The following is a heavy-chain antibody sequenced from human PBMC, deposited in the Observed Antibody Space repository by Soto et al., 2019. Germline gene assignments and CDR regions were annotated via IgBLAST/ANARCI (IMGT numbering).Heavy chain of an antibody. D-gene: IGHD1-20*01. V-gene: IGHV4-30-4*01. J-gene: IGHJ6*02. CDR1: SSSVISGDYY. CDR3: ARGSGDNWNRYYYYALDV. Sequence: QVQLQESGPGLVKPSQNLSLSCTVSSSSVISGDYYWSWIRQPPGKGLEWIASIYYRGGAYYNPSLESRVTISMDTSKNQFSLRLNSVSAADTAVYYCARGSGDNWNRYYYYALDVWGQGTTVTVSS. CDR2: IYYRGGA.